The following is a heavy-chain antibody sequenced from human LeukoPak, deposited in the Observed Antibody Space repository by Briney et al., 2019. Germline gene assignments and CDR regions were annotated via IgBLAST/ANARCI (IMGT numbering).Heavy chain of an antibody. Sequence: GGSLRLSCVASGFTFSNYWMSWVRQSPGKGLEWVANIKQDGSEKYYVDSVKGRFTISRDNAKNSLYLQMNSLRAEDTAVYYCARAGYSSTPLLGYWGQGTLVTVSS. J-gene: IGHJ4*02. CDR2: IKQDGSEK. D-gene: IGHD6-19*01. CDR3: ARAGYSSTPLLGY. CDR1: GFTFSNYW. V-gene: IGHV3-7*02.